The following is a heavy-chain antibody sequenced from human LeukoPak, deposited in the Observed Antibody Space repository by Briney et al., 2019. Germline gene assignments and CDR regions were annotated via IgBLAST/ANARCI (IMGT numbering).Heavy chain of an antibody. J-gene: IGHJ5*02. D-gene: IGHD3-10*01. Sequence: ASVKVSCKASGYTFTGYYMHWVRQAPGQGLEWMGWISAYNGNTNYAQKLQGRVTMTTDTSTSTAYMELRSLRSDDTAVCYCARDLEWFGDLSNPQPGWFDPWGQGTLVTVSS. V-gene: IGHV1-18*04. CDR2: ISAYNGNT. CDR1: GYTFTGYY. CDR3: ARDLEWFGDLSNPQPGWFDP.